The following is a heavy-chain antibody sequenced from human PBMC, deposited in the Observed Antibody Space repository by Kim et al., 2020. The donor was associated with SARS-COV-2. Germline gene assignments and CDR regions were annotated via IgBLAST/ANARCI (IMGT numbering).Heavy chain of an antibody. V-gene: IGHV3-11*05. J-gene: IGHJ4*02. Sequence: GGSLRLSCAASGFTFSDYYMSWIRQAPGKGLEWVSYISSSSSYTKYADSVKGRFTISRDNAKNSLYMQMNSLRAEDTAVYYCARAGGTVMVNGAPDYWGQVTLVTVSS. CDR1: GFTFSDYY. CDR2: ISSSSSYT. CDR3: ARAGGTVMVNGAPDY. D-gene: IGHD5-18*01.